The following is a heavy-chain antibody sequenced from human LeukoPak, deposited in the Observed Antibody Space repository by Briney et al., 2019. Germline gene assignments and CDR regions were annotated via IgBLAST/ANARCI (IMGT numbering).Heavy chain of an antibody. CDR2: INQDGSEK. V-gene: IGHV3-7*01. Sequence: PGGSLRLSCAASGFTFSSYWMSWVRQAPGKGLEWVANINQDGSEKYYVDSVKGRFTISRDNAKNSLYLQMNSLRAEDTAVYYCASPRGYGYYFDYWGQGTLVTVSS. J-gene: IGHJ4*02. CDR1: GFTFSSYW. CDR3: ASPRGYGYYFDY. D-gene: IGHD5-12*01.